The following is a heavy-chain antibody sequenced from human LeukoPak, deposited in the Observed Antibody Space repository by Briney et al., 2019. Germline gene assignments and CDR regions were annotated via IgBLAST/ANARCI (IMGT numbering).Heavy chain of an antibody. CDR1: GGSISSYY. CDR2: IYYSGST. J-gene: IGHJ5*02. Sequence: SETLSLTCTVSGGSISSYYWSWIRQPPGKGLEWIGYIYYSGSTNYNPSLKSRVTISVDTSKNQFSLKLSSVTAADTAVYYCARAGYSRYFDWLLGGFDPWGQGTLVTVSS. D-gene: IGHD3-9*01. V-gene: IGHV4-59*01. CDR3: ARAGYSRYFDWLLGGFDP.